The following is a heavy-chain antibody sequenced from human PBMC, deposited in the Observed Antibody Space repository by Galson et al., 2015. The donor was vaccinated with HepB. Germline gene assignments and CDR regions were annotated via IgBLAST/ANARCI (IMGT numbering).Heavy chain of an antibody. Sequence: PALVKPTQTLTLTCSFSGFSLSTSGMCVSWIRQPPGKALEWLALIDWDDDKYYSTSLKTRLTISKDTSRNQVVLTMANMDPVDTATYYCARANAAMGTSFDYWDQGALVTFSP. V-gene: IGHV2-70*01. D-gene: IGHD5-18*01. J-gene: IGHJ4*02. CDR1: GFSLSTSGMC. CDR2: IDWDDDK. CDR3: ARANAAMGTSFDY.